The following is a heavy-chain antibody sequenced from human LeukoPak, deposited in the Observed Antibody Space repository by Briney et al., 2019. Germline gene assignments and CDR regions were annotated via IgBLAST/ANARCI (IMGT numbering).Heavy chain of an antibody. J-gene: IGHJ4*02. V-gene: IGHV4-30-2*01. CDR2: IYHSGST. CDR3: TRAPSGGTVIDY. Sequence: SETLSLTCAVSGASFSRGNYAWSWIRQPPGKGLEWIGYIYHSGSTYYNPSLKSRVTMSVDRSKNHFSRRLHSVTAADTAVYYCTRAPSGGTVIDYWGQGTLVTVSS. D-gene: IGHD4-17*01. CDR1: GASFSRGNYA.